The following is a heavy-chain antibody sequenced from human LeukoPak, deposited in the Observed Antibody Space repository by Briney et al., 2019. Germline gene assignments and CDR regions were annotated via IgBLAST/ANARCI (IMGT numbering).Heavy chain of an antibody. D-gene: IGHD3-3*01. Sequence: GGSLRLSCAASGFSFSSYAMHWVRQAPDKGLGWVAVILYDGSNKYYADSVKGRFTISRDNSKNTLYLQINSLRAEDTAVYYCARVRGITRFGVVISYYYYGMDIWGQGTTVTVSS. CDR2: ILYDGSNK. V-gene: IGHV3-30-3*01. J-gene: IGHJ6*02. CDR3: ARVRGITRFGVVISYYYYGMDI. CDR1: GFSFSSYA.